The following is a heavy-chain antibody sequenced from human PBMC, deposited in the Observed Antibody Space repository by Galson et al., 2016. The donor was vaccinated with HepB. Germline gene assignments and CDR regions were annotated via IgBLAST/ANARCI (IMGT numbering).Heavy chain of an antibody. Sequence: QSGAEVKKPGESLKISCKASGYSFAGHWIGWVRQMPGKGLEWMAIIYPGDSDTRYSPSFQGQVTISADKSINTAYLQWSTLTASDTAMYFCAGRYCGGDCYSKKFYYYGMDVWGQGTTVTVSS. CDR3: AGRYCGGDCYSKKFYYYGMDV. D-gene: IGHD2-21*02. CDR1: GYSFAGHW. V-gene: IGHV5-51*01. CDR2: IYPGDSDT. J-gene: IGHJ6*02.